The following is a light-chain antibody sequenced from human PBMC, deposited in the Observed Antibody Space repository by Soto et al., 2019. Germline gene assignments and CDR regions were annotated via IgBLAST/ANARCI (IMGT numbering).Light chain of an antibody. J-gene: IGLJ2*01. Sequence: QSALTQPASVSGSPGQSITISCTGTSSDIGSYNYVSWYQQHPGKAPRLMIYEVRNRPSGVSNRFSGSKSANTASLTISGLQAEDEADYYCTSYTTSSPVIFGGGTKVTVL. CDR3: TSYTTSSPVI. CDR1: SSDIGSYNY. V-gene: IGLV2-14*01. CDR2: EVR.